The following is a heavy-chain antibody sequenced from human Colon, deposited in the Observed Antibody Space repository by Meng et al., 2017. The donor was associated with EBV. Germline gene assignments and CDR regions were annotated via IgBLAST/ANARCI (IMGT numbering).Heavy chain of an antibody. D-gene: IGHD3-10*01. CDR1: GDSVATGRYY. V-gene: IGHV4-61*01. CDR3: ARVSGRSFDP. Sequence: VQLQASGPGLLQPSETLSLTCTVSGDSVATGRYYWSWIRQPPVKGLEWIAYIYYIGGTNYNPSLKSRLTISLDTSKNQFSLSLRSVTAADTAVYYCARVSGRSFDPWGQGTLVTVSS. CDR2: IYYIGGT. J-gene: IGHJ5*02.